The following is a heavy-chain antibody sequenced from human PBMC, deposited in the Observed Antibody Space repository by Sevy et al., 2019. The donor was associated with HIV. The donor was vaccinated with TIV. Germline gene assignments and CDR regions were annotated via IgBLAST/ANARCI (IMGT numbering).Heavy chain of an antibody. CDR1: GFTFSSYS. Sequence: GGSLRLSCAASGFTFSSYSMNWVRQAPGKGLEWVSSISSSSSYIYYADSVKGRFTISRDNAKNSLYLQMNSLRAEDTAVYYCARDQELIDRYYYYGMDVWGQWTTVTVSS. CDR3: ARDQELIDRYYYYGMDV. CDR2: ISSSSSYI. J-gene: IGHJ6*02. D-gene: IGHD6-13*01. V-gene: IGHV3-21*01.